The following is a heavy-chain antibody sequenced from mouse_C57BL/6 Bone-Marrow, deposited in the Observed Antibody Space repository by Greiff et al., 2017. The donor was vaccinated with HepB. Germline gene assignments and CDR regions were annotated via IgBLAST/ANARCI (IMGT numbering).Heavy chain of an antibody. CDR3: ARSTGTGLYWYFDV. CDR2: IYPSDSET. CDR1: GYTFTSYW. J-gene: IGHJ1*03. V-gene: IGHV1-61*01. D-gene: IGHD4-1*02. Sequence: QVQLQQPGAELVRPGSSVKLSCKASGYTFTSYWMDWVKQRPGQGLEWIGNIYPSDSETHYNQKFKDKATLTVDKSSSTAYMQLSSLTSEDSAVYYCARSTGTGLYWYFDVWGTGTTVTVSS.